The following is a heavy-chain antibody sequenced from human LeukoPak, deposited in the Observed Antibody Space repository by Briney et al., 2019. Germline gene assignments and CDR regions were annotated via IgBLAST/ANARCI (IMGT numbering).Heavy chain of an antibody. D-gene: IGHD2-2*01. Sequence: SETLSLTCTVSGGSMNSFYWSWIRQPAGKGLEWIGRIYASGSSNYNPSLKSRLTISIDNSRNQFSLKLTSVTAADTAVYYCARGWCSTTTCYLPDYWGQGTLVTV. CDR3: ARGWCSTTTCYLPDY. CDR2: IYASGSS. V-gene: IGHV4-4*07. J-gene: IGHJ4*02. CDR1: GGSMNSFY.